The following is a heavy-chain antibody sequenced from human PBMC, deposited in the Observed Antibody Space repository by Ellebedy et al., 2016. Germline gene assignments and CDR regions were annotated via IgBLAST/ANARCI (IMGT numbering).Heavy chain of an antibody. D-gene: IGHD5-12*01. CDR1: GFSFGDYA. CDR3: TTVLKGYDGFFDS. Sequence: GESLKISXTASGFSFGDYAMSWFRQAPGKGLEWVGFIRSKPYRETTEYAASVKGRFTISRDDSKSIAYLQMNSLKTEDTAVYYCTTVLKGYDGFFDSWGQGTLVTVSS. J-gene: IGHJ5*01. V-gene: IGHV3-49*03. CDR2: IRSKPYRETT.